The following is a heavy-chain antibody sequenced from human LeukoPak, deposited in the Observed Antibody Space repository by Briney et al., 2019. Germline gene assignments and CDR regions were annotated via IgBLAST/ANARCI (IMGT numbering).Heavy chain of an antibody. CDR1: VFTLRRYG. V-gene: IGHV3-33*01. Sequence: AGRSLRLSCEVSVFTLRRYGLHWVRQAPGKGPEWVAIIWYDGSNKYYADSVKGRFTISRDNSDSTLYLQMHSLRAEDTAVYYCVRGPQGVVIPHFYYYMDVWGKGTTVTVS. J-gene: IGHJ6*03. CDR2: IWYDGSNK. D-gene: IGHD3-3*01. CDR3: VRGPQGVVIPHFYYYMDV.